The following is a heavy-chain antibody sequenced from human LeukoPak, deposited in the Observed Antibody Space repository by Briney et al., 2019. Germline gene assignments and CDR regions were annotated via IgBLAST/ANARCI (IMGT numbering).Heavy chain of an antibody. CDR2: INHSGST. CDR3: ARWTRSFDY. V-gene: IGHV4-34*01. J-gene: IGHJ4*02. CDR1: GEPFSGYY. Sequence: SETLSLTCAVYGEPFSGYYWSWVRQPPGKGLVWIGEINHSGSTNYNPSLKSRVTISVDSSKNQFSLKLSSVTAADTAVYYCARWTRSFDYWGQGTLVTVSS. D-gene: IGHD3/OR15-3a*01.